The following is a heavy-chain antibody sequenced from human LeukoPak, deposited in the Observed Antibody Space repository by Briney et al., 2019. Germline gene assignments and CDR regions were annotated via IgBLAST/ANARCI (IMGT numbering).Heavy chain of an antibody. V-gene: IGHV4-59*08. Sequence: SETLSLTCTVSGGSISSFYWSWIRQPPGEGLEWIGYIYNNENTNYNPSLKSRVTISVDTSKNQFSLKLNSVTASDTAVYYCASSKPDLDTWGQGTLVTVSS. D-gene: IGHD2-2*01. CDR3: ASSKPDLDT. J-gene: IGHJ5*02. CDR1: GGSISSFY. CDR2: IYNNENT.